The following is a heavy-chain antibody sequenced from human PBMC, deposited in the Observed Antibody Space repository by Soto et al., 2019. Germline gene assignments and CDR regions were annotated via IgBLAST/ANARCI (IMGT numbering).Heavy chain of an antibody. CDR3: APPGAGGTDYYSGMDV. V-gene: IGHV1-69*12. CDR2: IIPIFNTA. D-gene: IGHD1-1*01. J-gene: IGHJ6*02. Sequence: QVQLVQSGAEVKKPGSSVKVSCKASGGTFSSYAISWVRQAPGQGLEWMGGIIPIFNTASYAQKFQGRVTITADESTTTAYMELSSLRSEHTAVYYCAPPGAGGTDYYSGMDVWGHGPTVTVSS. CDR1: GGTFSSYA.